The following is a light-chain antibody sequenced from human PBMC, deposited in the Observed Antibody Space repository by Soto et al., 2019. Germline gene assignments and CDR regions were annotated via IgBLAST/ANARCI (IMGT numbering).Light chain of an antibody. CDR1: QSVLYSPNNKNY. Sequence: DIVMTQSPDSLAVSLGERATINCKSSQSVLYSPNNKNYLAWYQHKPGQPPKMLIYWASIRESGVPDRFSGSGSGTDFTLTISSLQSEDVAVYYCQQYGSSPPYTFGQGTKLDIK. V-gene: IGKV4-1*01. CDR2: WAS. J-gene: IGKJ2*01. CDR3: QQYGSSPPYT.